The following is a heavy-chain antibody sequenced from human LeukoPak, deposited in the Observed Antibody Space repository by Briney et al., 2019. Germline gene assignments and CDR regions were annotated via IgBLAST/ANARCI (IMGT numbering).Heavy chain of an antibody. V-gene: IGHV3-23*01. CDR2: ISVSGDSA. J-gene: IGHJ4*02. CDR3: AKGYYDSSLHYFDY. CDR1: GFTFSGYA. D-gene: IGHD3-22*01. Sequence: PGGSLRLSCTASGFTFSGYAMSWVRQAPGKGLEWVSSISVSGDSAYFADPVKGRFIISRDNSKNTVYLQMNRLRAEDTAVYYCAKGYYDSSLHYFDYWGQGILVTVSS.